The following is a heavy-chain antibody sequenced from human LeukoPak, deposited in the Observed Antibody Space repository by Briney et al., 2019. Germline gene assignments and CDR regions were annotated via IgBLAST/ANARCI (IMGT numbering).Heavy chain of an antibody. V-gene: IGHV3-43D*03. CDR3: AKDIRGSTSWYGLDY. J-gene: IGHJ4*02. Sequence: GGSLRLSCAASGFTFDVYAMHWVRQAPGKGLEWVSLISWDGGSTYYADSVKGRFTISRDNSKNSLYLQMNSLRAEDTALYYCAKDIRGSTSWYGLDYWGQGTLVTVSS. CDR1: GFTFDVYA. CDR2: ISWDGGST. D-gene: IGHD6-13*01.